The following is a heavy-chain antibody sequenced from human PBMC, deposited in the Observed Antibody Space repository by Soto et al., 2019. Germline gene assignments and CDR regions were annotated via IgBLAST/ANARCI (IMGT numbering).Heavy chain of an antibody. D-gene: IGHD1-26*01. CDR1: GYTFTDYW. CDR3: SRQGGSPPVYYYYGMDV. CDR2: IYPCDSDT. V-gene: IGHV5-51*01. Sequence: GADLKLSWKGSGYTFTDYWMGWLRQLPGKGLEWMGSIYPCDSDTRYSPSFQGQVTISADKSISTAYLQWSILKASDTAMSYCSRQGGSPPVYYYYGMDVWGQGTTVTVSS. J-gene: IGHJ6*02.